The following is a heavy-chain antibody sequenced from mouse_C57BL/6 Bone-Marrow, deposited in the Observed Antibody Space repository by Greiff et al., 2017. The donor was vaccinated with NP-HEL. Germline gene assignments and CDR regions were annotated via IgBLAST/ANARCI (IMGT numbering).Heavy chain of an antibody. Sequence: VQLKQSVAELVRPGASVKLSCTASGFNIKNTYMHWVKQRPEQGLEWIGMIDPANGNTKYAPKFQGKATITADTSSNTAYLQLSSLTSEDTAIYDCARDDYDSAWLAYGGQGTLVTVSA. CDR3: ARDDYDSAWLAY. CDR1: GFNIKNTY. V-gene: IGHV14-3*01. D-gene: IGHD2-4*01. J-gene: IGHJ3*01. CDR2: IDPANGNT.